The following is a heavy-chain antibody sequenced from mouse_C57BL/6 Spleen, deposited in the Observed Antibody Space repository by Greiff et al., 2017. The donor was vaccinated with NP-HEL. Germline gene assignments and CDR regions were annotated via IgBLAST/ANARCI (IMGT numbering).Heavy chain of an antibody. CDR2: INPGSGGT. CDR3: ARDVYGDY. V-gene: IGHV1-54*01. J-gene: IGHJ2*01. CDR1: GYAFTNYL. D-gene: IGHD2-2*01. Sequence: VQLQQSGAELVRPGTSVKVSCKASGYAFTNYLIEWVKQRPGQGLEWIGVINPGSGGTNYNEKFKGKATLTADKSSSTAYMQLSSLTSEDSAVYCCARDVYGDYWGQGTTLTVSS.